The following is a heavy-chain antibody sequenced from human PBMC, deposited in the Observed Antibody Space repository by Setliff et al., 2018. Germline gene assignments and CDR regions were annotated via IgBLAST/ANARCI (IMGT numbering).Heavy chain of an antibody. V-gene: IGHV1-46*01. J-gene: IGHJ4*02. CDR1: GYSFTSHY. D-gene: IGHD6-25*01. CDR3: ARAGLAAAGRKGVFDH. Sequence: ASVKVSCKTSGYSFTSHYTHWVRQAPGQGLEWMGIVNPGGLTSSSTQKFEGRVTMTRDTSTSTVYMELNSLTSDDTAVYYCARAGLAAAGRKGVFDHWGQGTLVTVSS. CDR2: VNPGGLTS.